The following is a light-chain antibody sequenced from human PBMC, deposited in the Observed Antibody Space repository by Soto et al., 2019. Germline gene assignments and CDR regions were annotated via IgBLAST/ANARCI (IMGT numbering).Light chain of an antibody. CDR1: QSLIHTDGNTY. J-gene: IGKJ1*01. CDR2: QIS. V-gene: IGKV2-24*01. CDR3: MQATQYPHT. Sequence: EIVLTQTPLSSPVTLGQPASISCRSRQSLIHTDGNTYLTWLQQRPGQPPRLLIYQISNRFSGVPDRFSGSGAGTDITLTISRVEAEDVGVYYCMQATQYPHTFGQGTKVEIK.